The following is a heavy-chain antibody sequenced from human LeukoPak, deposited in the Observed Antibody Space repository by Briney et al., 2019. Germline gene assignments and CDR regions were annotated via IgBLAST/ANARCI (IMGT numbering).Heavy chain of an antibody. J-gene: IGHJ4*02. CDR2: IIPIFGTA. Sequence: SVKVSCKASGGTFSSYAISWVRQAPGQGLEWMGGIIPIFGTANYAQKFQGRVTITADESTSTAYMELSSLRSEDTAVYYCARSEVSAEDYHDSSGYYDVFDYWGQGTLVTVSS. CDR3: ARSEVSAEDYHDSSGYYDVFDY. CDR1: GGTFSSYA. D-gene: IGHD3-22*01. V-gene: IGHV1-69*13.